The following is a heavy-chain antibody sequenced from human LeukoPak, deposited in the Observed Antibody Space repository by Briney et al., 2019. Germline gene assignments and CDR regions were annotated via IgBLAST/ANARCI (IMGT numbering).Heavy chain of an antibody. Sequence: SETLSLTCTVSGGWSSSTYFWGWIRQPPRKGREWIGNIYYSGSTYYDPSLKSRVTISVDTSKNQFYLKLSSLTAADTAVYYCARMVAPFDAIDIWGQGTMVTVSS. V-gene: IGHV4-39*07. J-gene: IGHJ3*02. CDR3: ARMVAPFDAIDI. CDR1: GGWSSSTYF. D-gene: IGHD2-15*01. CDR2: IYYSGST.